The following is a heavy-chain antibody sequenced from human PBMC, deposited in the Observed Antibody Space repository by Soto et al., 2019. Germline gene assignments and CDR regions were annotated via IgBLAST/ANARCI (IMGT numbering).Heavy chain of an antibody. V-gene: IGHV2-5*02. CDR3: AHRHDYGSCSVFFDY. J-gene: IGHJ4*02. CDR1: GFSFTSGVVG. CDR2: IYWDDTK. Sequence: QITLKESGPALVKPTQTLTLTCTFSGFSFTSGVVGVGWIRQPPGKALEWLALIYWDDTKRYSPSLKSRLTISKDTSKNAVVLTMTNMAPADTATYYFAHRHDYGSCSVFFDYWGQGNLGTVTS. D-gene: IGHD3-10*01.